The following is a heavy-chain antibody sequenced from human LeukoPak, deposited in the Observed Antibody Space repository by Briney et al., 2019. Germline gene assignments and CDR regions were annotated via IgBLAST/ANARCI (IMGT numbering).Heavy chain of an antibody. J-gene: IGHJ4*02. CDR2: IRAHNGKT. Sequence: ASVKVSCKASGFSFTTYGFSWVRQAPGQGLEWVGWIRAHNGKTDSAQKFQGRVTMTTDTPTSTAYMELTSLRSDDTAEYYCARAGSSGLLGEFNYWGQGTRVTVSS. D-gene: IGHD1-26*01. CDR1: GFSFTTYG. CDR3: ARAGSSGLLGEFNY. V-gene: IGHV1-18*01.